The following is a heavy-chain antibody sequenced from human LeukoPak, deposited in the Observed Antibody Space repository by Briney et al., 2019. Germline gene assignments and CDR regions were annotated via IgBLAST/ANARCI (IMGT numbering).Heavy chain of an antibody. J-gene: IGHJ4*02. V-gene: IGHV3-66*01. CDR1: GFTFSSND. CDR2: IYGGVNT. Sequence: GGSLRLSCAASGFTFSSNDMSWVRQAPGKGLEWVSVIYGGVNTVYADSVQGRFTISRDNSKNTLYLQMSSLRAEDTAVYYCAKSPKTGFLFDYWGKGTLVTVSS. CDR3: AKSPKTGFLFDY. D-gene: IGHD1-1*01.